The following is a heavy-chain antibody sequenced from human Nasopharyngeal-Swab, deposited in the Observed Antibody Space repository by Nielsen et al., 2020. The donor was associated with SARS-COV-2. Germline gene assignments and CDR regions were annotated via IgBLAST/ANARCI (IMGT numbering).Heavy chain of an antibody. J-gene: IGHJ4*02. Sequence: ASVKVSCKASGYTFTSYGISWVRQAPGQGLEWMGWISAYNGNTNYAQKLQGRVTMTTDTSTSTASMELRSLRSDDTAVYYCARVAGRVYDYVWGSYRYTGNFDYWGQGTLVTVSS. V-gene: IGHV1-18*01. D-gene: IGHD3-16*02. CDR3: ARVAGRVYDYVWGSYRYTGNFDY. CDR2: ISAYNGNT. CDR1: GYTFTSYG.